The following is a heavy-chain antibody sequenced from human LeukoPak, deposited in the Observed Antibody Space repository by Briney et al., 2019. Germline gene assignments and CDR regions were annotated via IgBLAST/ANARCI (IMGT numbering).Heavy chain of an antibody. J-gene: IGHJ4*02. CDR2: ISGNAAAT. V-gene: IGHV3-23*01. Sequence: GGSLRLSCAASGFTFSSYWMHWVRQAPGKGLEWVSTISGNAAATYYGDSVKGRFTISRDNSRNTLYLQMNSLRAEDTAIYYCAKDRAHRRYYDSTGYYNQYDYWGQGALVTVSS. CDR3: AKDRAHRRYYDSTGYYNQYDY. CDR1: GFTFSSYW. D-gene: IGHD3-22*01.